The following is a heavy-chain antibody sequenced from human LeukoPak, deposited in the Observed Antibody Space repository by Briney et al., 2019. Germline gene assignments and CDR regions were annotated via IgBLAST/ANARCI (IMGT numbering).Heavy chain of an antibody. J-gene: IGHJ5*02. CDR3: ARRLCSGWFDP. V-gene: IGHV3-7*01. CDR1: GFTFSSSW. CDR2: INQDGSEK. D-gene: IGHD3-10*02. Sequence: GGSLRLSCAVSGFTFSSSWMSWVRQAPGEGLEWVANINQDGSEKYYLDSVKGRFTISRDNAKNSLYLHMNSLRAEDTAVYYCARRLCSGWFDPWGQETLVTVSS.